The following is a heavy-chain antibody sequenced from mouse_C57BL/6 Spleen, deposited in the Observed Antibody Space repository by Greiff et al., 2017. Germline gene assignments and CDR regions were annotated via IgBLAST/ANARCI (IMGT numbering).Heavy chain of an antibody. CDR2: INPNNGGT. CDR3: ARTISYSKGYFDY. CDR1: GYTFTDYN. J-gene: IGHJ2*01. Sequence: VQLHQSGPELVKPGASVKMSCKASGYTFTDYNMHWVKQSHGKSLEWIGYINPNNGGTSYNQKFKGKATLTVNKSSSTAYMELRSLTSEDSAVYDCARTISYSKGYFDYWGQGTTLTVSS. V-gene: IGHV1-22*01. D-gene: IGHD2-5*01.